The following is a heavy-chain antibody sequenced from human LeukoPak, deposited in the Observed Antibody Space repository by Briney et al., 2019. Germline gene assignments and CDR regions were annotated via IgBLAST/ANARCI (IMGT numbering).Heavy chain of an antibody. V-gene: IGHV3-48*03. CDR3: AELGITMIGGV. CDR2: ISSSGSTI. CDR1: RFTFGSFD. J-gene: IGHJ6*04. Sequence: GGSLRLSCAASRFTFGSFDLNWVRQAPGKGLEWVSYISSSGSTIYYADSVKGRFTISRDNAKNSLYLQMNSLRAEDTAVYYCAELGITMIGGVWGKGTTVTISS. D-gene: IGHD3-10*02.